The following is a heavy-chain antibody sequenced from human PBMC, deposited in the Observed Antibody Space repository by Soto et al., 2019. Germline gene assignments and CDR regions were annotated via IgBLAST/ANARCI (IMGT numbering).Heavy chain of an antibody. CDR1: RFTFSNYW. CDR2: IKQDGSEK. J-gene: IGHJ4*02. CDR3: ARGTSFDFDDNAYYAH. Sequence: EVQLVESGGGLVQPGGSLRLSCAASRFTFSNYWMSWVRQAPGKGLEWVASIKQDGSEKYYVDSVKGRFTISRDNTKNSLYLQMNSLRAEDTAMYYCARGTSFDFDDNAYYAHWGQGTLVTVSS. D-gene: IGHD3-22*01. V-gene: IGHV3-7*03.